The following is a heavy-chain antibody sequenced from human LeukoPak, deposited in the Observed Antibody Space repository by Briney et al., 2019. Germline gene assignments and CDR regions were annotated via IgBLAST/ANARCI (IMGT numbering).Heavy chain of an antibody. CDR3: ARGYYDSSGYRLAEYFQH. CDR2: INHSGST. V-gene: IGHV4-34*01. J-gene: IGHJ1*01. D-gene: IGHD3-22*01. Sequence: SETLSLTCAVYGGSFSGYYWSWIRQPPGKGLEWIGEINHSGSTNYNPSLKSRVTISVDTSKNQFSLKLSSVTAADTAVYYSARGYYDSSGYRLAEYFQHWGQGTLVTVSS. CDR1: GGSFSGYY.